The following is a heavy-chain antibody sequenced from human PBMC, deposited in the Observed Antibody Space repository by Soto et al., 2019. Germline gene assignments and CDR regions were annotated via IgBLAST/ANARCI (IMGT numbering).Heavy chain of an antibody. CDR3: ARVRVISRYGAFDI. J-gene: IGHJ3*02. D-gene: IGHD1-20*01. CDR1: GGSFSGYY. V-gene: IGHV4-34*01. Sequence: PSETLSLTCAVYGGSFSGYYWSWIRQPPGKGLEWIGEINHSGSTNYNPSLKSRVTISVDTSKNQFSLKLSSVTAADTAVYYCARVRVISRYGAFDIWGQGTMVTVSS. CDR2: INHSGST.